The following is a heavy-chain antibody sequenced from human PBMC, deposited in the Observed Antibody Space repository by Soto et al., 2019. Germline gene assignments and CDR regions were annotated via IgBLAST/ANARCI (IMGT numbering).Heavy chain of an antibody. CDR2: ISYSGNT. D-gene: IGHD3-10*01. CDR1: GGSISNAQYY. J-gene: IGHJ5*02. Sequence: QVHLHESGQGLVKPSQTLSLTCTVSGGSISNAQYYWAWISQHPGKGLEWIGYISYSGNTYYSPSLKSRVSSSIDTFDHLFSLKVNSVTAADRAVYYFAKTYGPFRGLDPWGQGTLVSVSS. CDR3: AKTYGPFRGLDP. V-gene: IGHV4-31*03.